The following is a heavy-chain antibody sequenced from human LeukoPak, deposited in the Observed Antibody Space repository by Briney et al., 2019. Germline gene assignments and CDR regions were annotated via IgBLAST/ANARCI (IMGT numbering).Heavy chain of an antibody. CDR3: AKKSGYGSGSYTDY. J-gene: IGHJ4*02. CDR2: ISGSGGST. D-gene: IGHD3-10*01. Sequence: GGSLRLSCAASGFTFSSYGMSWVRQAPGKGLEWVSTISGSGGSTYHADSVKGRFTISRDNSKNTLYLQMNSLRAEDTAVYYCAKKSGYGSGSYTDYWGQGTLVTVSS. V-gene: IGHV3-23*01. CDR1: GFTFSSYG.